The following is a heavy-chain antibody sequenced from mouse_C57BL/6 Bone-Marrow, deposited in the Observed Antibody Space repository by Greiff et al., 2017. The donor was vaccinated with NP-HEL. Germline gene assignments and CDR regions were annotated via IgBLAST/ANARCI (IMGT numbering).Heavy chain of an antibody. V-gene: IGHV1-55*01. D-gene: IGHD4-1*01. CDR2: IYPGSGST. Sequence: LQESGAELVKPGASVKMSCKASGYTFTRYWITWVKQRPGQGLEWIGDIYPGSGSTNYNEKFKSKATLTVDTSSSTAYMQLSSLTSEDSAVYYCARDWGAWFAYWGQGTLVTVSA. CDR3: ARDWGAWFAY. CDR1: GYTFTRYW. J-gene: IGHJ3*01.